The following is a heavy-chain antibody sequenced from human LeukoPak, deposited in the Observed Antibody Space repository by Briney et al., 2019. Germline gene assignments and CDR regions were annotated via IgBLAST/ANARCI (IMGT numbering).Heavy chain of an antibody. Sequence: GGSLRLSCTASGITFSNYPLSWVRQAPGKGLEWVSTISXTXXXXXXXXXXXGRFTISRDNSENTLYVQMNSLRVEDTAVYYCAXGXXLXFGYWGQGKLVTVSS. CDR3: AXGXXLXFGY. J-gene: IGHJ4*02. V-gene: IGHV3-23*01. CDR1: GITFSNYP. CDR2: ISXTXXXX.